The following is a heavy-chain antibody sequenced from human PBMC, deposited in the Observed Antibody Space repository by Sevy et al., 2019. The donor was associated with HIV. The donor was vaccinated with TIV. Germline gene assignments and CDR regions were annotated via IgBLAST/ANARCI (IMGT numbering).Heavy chain of an antibody. Sequence: GGSLRFSCAASGFTFSSYWMSWVRQAPGKGLEWVANIKQDGSEKYYVDSVKGRFTISRDNAKNSLYLQMNSLRAEDTAVYYCARGPRLYYYDSGAYYGYWGQGTLVTVSS. D-gene: IGHD3-22*01. CDR2: IKQDGSEK. CDR3: ARGPRLYYYDSGAYYGY. J-gene: IGHJ4*02. V-gene: IGHV3-7*01. CDR1: GFTFSSYW.